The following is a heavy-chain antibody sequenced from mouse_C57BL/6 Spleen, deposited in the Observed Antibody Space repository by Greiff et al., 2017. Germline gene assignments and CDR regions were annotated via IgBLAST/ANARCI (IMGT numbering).Heavy chain of an antibody. CDR1: GYSFTDYN. CDR3: ARRGYYGSSYGDFDV. V-gene: IGHV1-39*01. D-gene: IGHD1-1*01. CDR2: INPNYGTT. J-gene: IGHJ1*03. Sequence: VQLQQSGPELVKPGASVKISCKASGYSFTDYNMNWVKQSNGKSLEWIGVINPNYGTTSYNQKFKGKATLTVDQSSSTAYMQLNSLTSEDSAVYYGARRGYYGSSYGDFDVWGTGTTVTVSS.